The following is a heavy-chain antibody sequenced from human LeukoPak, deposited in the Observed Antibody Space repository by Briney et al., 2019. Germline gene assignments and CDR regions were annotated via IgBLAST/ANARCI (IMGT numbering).Heavy chain of an antibody. J-gene: IGHJ4*02. V-gene: IGHV4-61*02. CDR3: AREEYYDDSGYYFRYFDS. Sequence: TWXRQXAGXXXXXIGRXXXLRIANSYPPLNTRVTISVDTSNNHFSLRLNSVTAADTAIYYCAREEYYDDSGYYFRYFDSWGQGTLVTVSS. D-gene: IGHD3-22*01. CDR2: XXXLRIA.